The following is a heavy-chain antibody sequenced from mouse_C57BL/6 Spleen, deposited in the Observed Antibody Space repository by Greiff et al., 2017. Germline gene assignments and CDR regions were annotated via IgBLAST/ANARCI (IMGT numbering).Heavy chain of an antibody. D-gene: IGHD2-4*01. J-gene: IGHJ3*01. CDR2: IYPRSGNT. V-gene: IGHV1-81*01. Sequence: QVRLQQSGAELARPGASVKLSCKASGYTFTSYGISWVKQRTGQGLEWIGEIYPRSGNTYYNEKFKGKATLTADKSSSTAYMELRSLTSEDSAVYFCARRDDYDRFAYWGQGTLVTVSA. CDR3: ARRDDYDRFAY. CDR1: GYTFTSYG.